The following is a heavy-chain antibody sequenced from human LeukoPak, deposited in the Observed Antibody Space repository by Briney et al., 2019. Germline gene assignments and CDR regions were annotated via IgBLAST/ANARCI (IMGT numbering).Heavy chain of an antibody. CDR1: GGSFSGYY. Sequence: PSGTLSLTCAVYGGSFSGYYWSWIRQPPGKGLEWSGEINHSGCTNYNPSLKSRVTISVDKSKNQFSLKLSPVTAADTAVYYCARRTTVTIPFGYWGQGTLVTVSS. V-gene: IGHV4-34*01. D-gene: IGHD4-11*01. CDR3: ARRTTVTIPFGY. J-gene: IGHJ4*02. CDR2: INHSGCT.